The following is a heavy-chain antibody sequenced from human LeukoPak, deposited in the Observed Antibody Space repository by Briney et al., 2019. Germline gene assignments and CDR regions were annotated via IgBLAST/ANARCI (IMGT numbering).Heavy chain of an antibody. CDR1: GYPFTGYY. V-gene: IGHV1-2*02. D-gene: IGHD1-14*01. J-gene: IGHJ4*02. CDR3: ARAKGTLAAGDH. Sequence: ASVKVSCKASGYPFTGYYMHWVRQAPGQGLEWMGWINPNSGGTSYTQKFQGRVTMTRDTSLSTVYMDLSRLTSDDTAVYFCARAKGTLAAGDHWGQGTLVTVSS. CDR2: INPNSGGT.